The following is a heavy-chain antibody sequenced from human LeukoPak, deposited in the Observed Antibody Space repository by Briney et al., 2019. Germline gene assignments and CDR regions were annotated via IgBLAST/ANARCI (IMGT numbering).Heavy chain of an antibody. Sequence: GGSLRLSCAASGFTFSSYSMNWVRQALGKGLEWVSSISSSSSYIYYADSVKGRFTISRDNAKNSLYLQMNSLRAEDTAVYYCAKGAIMITFGSLDYWGQGTLVTVSS. V-gene: IGHV3-21*04. D-gene: IGHD3-16*01. J-gene: IGHJ4*02. CDR1: GFTFSSYS. CDR2: ISSSSSYI. CDR3: AKGAIMITFGSLDY.